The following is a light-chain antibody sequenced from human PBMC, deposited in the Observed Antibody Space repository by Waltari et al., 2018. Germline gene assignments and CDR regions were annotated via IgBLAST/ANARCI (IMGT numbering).Light chain of an antibody. Sequence: DIVMTPSPLSLPVTPGEPASTSCRSSQSLLHSSGYTYFHWYVQKPGQPPQLLIYVASNRASGVPDRFSGTGSATEFTLEISRVEPEDVGTYYCIQTLHTPYTFGQGTKLEIK. V-gene: IGKV2-28*01. J-gene: IGKJ2*01. CDR3: IQTLHTPYT. CDR1: QSLLHSSGYTY. CDR2: VAS.